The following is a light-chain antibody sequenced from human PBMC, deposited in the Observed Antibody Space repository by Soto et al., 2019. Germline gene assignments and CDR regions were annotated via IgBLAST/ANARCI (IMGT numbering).Light chain of an antibody. Sequence: DIPMTQSPSTLSASVGDRITITCRASQSVSRRLAWFQQKPVKAPKLLIYDASSLESGVPSRFSGRGSGTEFTLTISSLQPDDCATYYCHTYNSYSLHTFGQGTKLEIK. V-gene: IGKV1-5*01. CDR3: HTYNSYSLHT. CDR1: QSVSRR. J-gene: IGKJ2*01. CDR2: DAS.